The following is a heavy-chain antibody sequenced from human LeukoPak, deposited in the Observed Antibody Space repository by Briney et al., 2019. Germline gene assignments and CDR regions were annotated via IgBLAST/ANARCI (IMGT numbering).Heavy chain of an antibody. CDR3: ARDKAKPPGSIDY. CDR2: ISSSSSTI. J-gene: IGHJ4*02. Sequence: GGSLRLSCAASGFIFSSYSMNWVRQAPGKGLEWVSYISSSSSTIYYADSVKGRFTISRDNAKNSLYLQMNSLRAEDTAVYYCARDKAKPPGSIDYWGQGTLVTVSS. CDR1: GFIFSSYS. V-gene: IGHV3-48*04. D-gene: IGHD3-10*01.